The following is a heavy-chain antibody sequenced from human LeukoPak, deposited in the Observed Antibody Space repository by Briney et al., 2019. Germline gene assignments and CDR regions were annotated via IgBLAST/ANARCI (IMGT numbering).Heavy chain of an antibody. J-gene: IGHJ6*02. Sequence: AASLRLSCAASGFTFSSYAMSWVRQAPGKGLEWVSAISGSGGSTYYADSVKGRFTISRDNSKNTLYLQMNSLRAEDTAVYYCAKMVGGYCSGGSCYYYGMDVWGQGTTVTVSS. CDR2: ISGSGGST. D-gene: IGHD2-15*01. V-gene: IGHV3-23*01. CDR1: GFTFSSYA. CDR3: AKMVGGYCSGGSCYYYGMDV.